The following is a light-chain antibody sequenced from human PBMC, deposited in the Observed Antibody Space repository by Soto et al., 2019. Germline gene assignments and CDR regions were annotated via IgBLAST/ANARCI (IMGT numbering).Light chain of an antibody. J-gene: IGKJ5*01. V-gene: IGKV3D-15*01. CDR2: GAS. CDR3: QQYNNWPAIT. Sequence: EIVRTQSPATLSVSPGERATLSCRASQGVRSNLAWYQQKPGQPPRLVISGASTRAPGIPARFSGFRSGTDFTLTISSLQSEDFAIYYCQQYNNWPAITFGQGTRLAI. CDR1: QGVRSN.